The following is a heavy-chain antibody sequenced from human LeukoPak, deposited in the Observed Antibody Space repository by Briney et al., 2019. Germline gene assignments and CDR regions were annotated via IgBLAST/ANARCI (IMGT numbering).Heavy chain of an antibody. CDR3: AKDRSGGD. CDR1: GFTLNNYA. V-gene: IGHV3-23*01. CDR2: LKKSGGSS. J-gene: IGHJ4*02. D-gene: IGHD6-19*01. Sequence: GGSLRLSCAASGFTLNNYAMSWVRQAPGKGLEWVSTLKKSGGSSHYADSVKGRFTISGDSSKNTLYLQMNSLRAEDTAVYYCAKDRSGGDWGQGTLVTVSS.